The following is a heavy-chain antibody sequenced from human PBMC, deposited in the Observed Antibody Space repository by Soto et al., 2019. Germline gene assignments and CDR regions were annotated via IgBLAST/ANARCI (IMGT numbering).Heavy chain of an antibody. J-gene: IGHJ4*01. Sequence: SETLSLTCTVAGYSISSGSYWGWIRQPPGKGPEWIASIYHGGTTFYNPSLKSRITISVDTSNNQFSLKLTSVTAAGTAVYYCARVHVMVVAGSTFDYWGHGTLVTAPQ. CDR3: ARVHVMVVAGSTFDY. D-gene: IGHD6-19*01. V-gene: IGHV4-38-2*02. CDR1: GYSISSGSY. CDR2: IYHGGTT.